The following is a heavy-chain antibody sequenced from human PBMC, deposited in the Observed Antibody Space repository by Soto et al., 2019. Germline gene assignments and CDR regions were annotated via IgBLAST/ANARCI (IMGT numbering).Heavy chain of an antibody. CDR1: GGSISSGGYY. Sequence: QVHLQESGPGLVKPSQTLSLTCTVSGGSISSGGYYWSWIRQHPGKGLEWIGNIYYSGSTYYNPSPKSRVSISVDTSKNQFSLRLSSVTAADTAVYSCARIDGGSSGWFSYWGQGTLVTVSS. D-gene: IGHD6-19*01. V-gene: IGHV4-31*03. CDR2: IYYSGST. J-gene: IGHJ4*02. CDR3: ARIDGGSSGWFSY.